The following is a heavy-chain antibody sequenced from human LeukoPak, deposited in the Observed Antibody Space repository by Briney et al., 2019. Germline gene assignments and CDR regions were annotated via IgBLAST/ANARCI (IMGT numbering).Heavy chain of an antibody. CDR2: IGTYKGNT. V-gene: IGHV1-18*01. CDR3: ARTPGMVVVKTFYCMDV. J-gene: IGHJ6*02. D-gene: IGHD3-22*01. Sequence: ASVKVPCKTSGYTFTSDGISWVRQAPGQGLEWMGWIGTYKGNTNYAQMFQGRVTMTTDTSTSTAYMGLKNLRSDDTAVYYCARTPGMVVVKTFYCMDVWGQGTTVTVSS. CDR1: GYTFTSDG.